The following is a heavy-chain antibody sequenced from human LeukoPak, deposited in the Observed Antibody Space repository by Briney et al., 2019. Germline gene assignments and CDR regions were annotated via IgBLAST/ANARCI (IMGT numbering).Heavy chain of an antibody. J-gene: IGHJ4*02. CDR3: AKSLDYDGGVLWALPQY. CDR2: IRGSGTVT. D-gene: IGHD3-22*01. Sequence: GGSLRLSCAASGFTFTSYAMSWVRQPPGKGLEWVSVIRGSGTVTYFADSVKGRFTVSRDNSKNTLYLQMSSLRAEDTAIYYCAKSLDYDGGVLWALPQYWGQRTLVTVSS. CDR1: GFTFTSYA. V-gene: IGHV3-23*01.